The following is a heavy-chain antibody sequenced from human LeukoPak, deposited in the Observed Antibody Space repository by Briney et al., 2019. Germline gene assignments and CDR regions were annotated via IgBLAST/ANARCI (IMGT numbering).Heavy chain of an antibody. J-gene: IGHJ4*02. CDR2: ISGSGGST. CDR3: ASYGDIVATTDY. Sequence: GGSLRLSCAASGFTFSSYAMSWVRQAPGKGLEWVSAISGSGGSTYYADSVEGRFTISRDNSKNTLYLQMNSLRAEDTAVYYCASYGDIVATTDYWGQGTLVTVSS. CDR1: GFTFSSYA. V-gene: IGHV3-23*01. D-gene: IGHD5-12*01.